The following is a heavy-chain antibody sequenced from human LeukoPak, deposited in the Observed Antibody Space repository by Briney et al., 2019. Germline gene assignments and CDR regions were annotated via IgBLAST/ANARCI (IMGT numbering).Heavy chain of an antibody. CDR3: AREVGTIYGMDV. CDR2: ISSSSSYI. Sequence: GGSLRLSCAASGFTFSSYSMNWVRQAPGKGLEWVSSISSSSSYIYYADSVKGQFTISRDNTKNSLYLQMNSLRAEDTAVYYCAREVGTIYGMDVWGQGTTVTVSS. J-gene: IGHJ6*02. D-gene: IGHD3-10*01. V-gene: IGHV3-21*01. CDR1: GFTFSSYS.